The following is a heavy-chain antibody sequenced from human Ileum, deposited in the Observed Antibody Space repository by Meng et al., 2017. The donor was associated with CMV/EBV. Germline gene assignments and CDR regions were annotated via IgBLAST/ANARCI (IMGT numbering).Heavy chain of an antibody. V-gene: IGHV1-46*01. CDR3: ATAIDYVGFDP. J-gene: IGHJ5*02. D-gene: IGHD3-16*01. CDR2: INPSGGST. Sequence: SCKASGYTFTSYYMHWVRQAPGQELEWMGIINPSGGSTSYAQKFQGRVTMTRDTSTSTVYMELSSLRSEDTAVYYCATAIDYVGFDPWGQGTLVTVSS. CDR1: GYTFTSYY.